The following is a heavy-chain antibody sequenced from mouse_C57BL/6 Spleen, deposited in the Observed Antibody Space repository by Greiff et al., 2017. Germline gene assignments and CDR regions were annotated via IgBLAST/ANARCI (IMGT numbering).Heavy chain of an antibody. CDR1: GYTFTSYW. V-gene: IGHV1-52*01. J-gene: IGHJ1*03. CDR2: IDPSDSET. D-gene: IGHD2-5*01. CDR3: ARGVYYSNYDWYFDV. Sequence: VQLQQPGAELVRPGSSVKLSCKASGYTFTSYWMHWVKQRPIQGLEWIGNIDPSDSETHYNQKFKDKATLTVDKSSSTAYMQLSSLTSEDSAVYYCARGVYYSNYDWYFDVWGTGTTVTVSS.